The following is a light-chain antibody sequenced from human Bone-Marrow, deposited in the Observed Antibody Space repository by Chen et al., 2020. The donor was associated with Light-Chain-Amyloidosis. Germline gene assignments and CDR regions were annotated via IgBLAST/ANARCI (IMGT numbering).Light chain of an antibody. J-gene: IGLJ3*02. V-gene: IGLV3-21*02. Sequence: SYVLTQPSSVSVAPGQTATIACGGNNIGSTSVPWYQQTPGQAPLLVVYDDSVRPSGIPDRLSGSNSGNTATLTISRVEAGDEADYYCQVWDRSSDRPVFGGGTKLTVL. CDR1: NIGSTS. CDR2: DDS. CDR3: QVWDRSSDRPV.